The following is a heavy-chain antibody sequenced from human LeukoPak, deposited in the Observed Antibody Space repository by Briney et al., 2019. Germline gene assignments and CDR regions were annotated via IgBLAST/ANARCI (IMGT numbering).Heavy chain of an antibody. CDR3: ARNRSVTTTPGFDH. Sequence: SETLSLTCAVSGYSIRSGDYWGWIRQSPGKGLEWIGSVYHSGSTHYNPSLKSRVTISVDTSKNQFSLMLSSVTAADTAVYYCARNRSVTTTPGFDHWGQGALITVSS. CDR2: VYHSGST. CDR1: GYSIRSGDY. D-gene: IGHD4-17*01. V-gene: IGHV4-38-2*01. J-gene: IGHJ4*02.